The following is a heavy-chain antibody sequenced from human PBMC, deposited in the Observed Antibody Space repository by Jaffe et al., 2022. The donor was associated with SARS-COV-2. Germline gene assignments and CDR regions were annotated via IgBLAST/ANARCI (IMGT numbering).Heavy chain of an antibody. CDR1: GGSISSYY. CDR3: ARGDLYYDILTGYQEANAFDI. Sequence: QVQLQESGPGLVKPSETLSLTCTVSGGSISSYYWSWIRQPPGKGLEWIGYIYYSGSTNYNPSLKSRVTISVDTSKNQFSLKLSSVTAADTAVYYCARGDLYYDILTGYQEANAFDIWGQGTMVTVSS. D-gene: IGHD3-9*01. V-gene: IGHV4-59*01. CDR2: IYYSGST. J-gene: IGHJ3*02.